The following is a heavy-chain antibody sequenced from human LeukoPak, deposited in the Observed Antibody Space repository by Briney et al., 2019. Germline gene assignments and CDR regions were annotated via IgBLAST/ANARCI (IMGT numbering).Heavy chain of an antibody. D-gene: IGHD3-10*01. J-gene: IGHJ4*02. CDR3: AKDYHYGYYEREYYFDY. V-gene: IGHV3-30*18. CDR1: RFTFSSYG. CDR2: ISYDGSNK. Sequence: PGGSLRLSCAASRFTFSSYGMHWVRQASGKGLEWVTVISYDGSNKYYADSVKGRFTISRDNSKNTLYLQMNSLRAEDTAVYYCAKDYHYGYYEREYYFDYWGQGTLVTVSS.